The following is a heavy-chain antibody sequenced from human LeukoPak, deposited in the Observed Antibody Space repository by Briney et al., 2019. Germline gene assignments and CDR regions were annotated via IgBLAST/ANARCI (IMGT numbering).Heavy chain of an antibody. D-gene: IGHD3-3*01. CDR2: NNGDGSTT. J-gene: IGHJ4*02. CDR1: GFSLSGYW. Sequence: GGSLRLSCVASGFSLSGYWMYWVRQAPGKGLMYISRNNGDGSTTNYADVVKGRFTMSRDNVKNTLYLQMNSLRAEDTAVYYCATTASSVYYDFWSGYYPRPTAYYFDYWGQGTLVTVSS. V-gene: IGHV3-74*01. CDR3: ATTASSVYYDFWSGYYPRPTAYYFDY.